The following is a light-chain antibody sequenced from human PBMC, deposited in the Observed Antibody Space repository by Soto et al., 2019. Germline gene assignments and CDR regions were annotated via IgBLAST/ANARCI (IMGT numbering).Light chain of an antibody. J-gene: IGLJ1*01. Sequence: QPVLTQPPSASGTPGQRVTISCSGASSNIEKNFVYWYQQLPRTTPKLLISRNDQRPSGVPERFSGSKSGTSASLAISGLRSEDEAEYYCAAWDDSLSGSYAFGTGTQLTVL. V-gene: IGLV1-47*01. CDR1: SSNIEKNF. CDR3: AAWDDSLSGSYA. CDR2: RND.